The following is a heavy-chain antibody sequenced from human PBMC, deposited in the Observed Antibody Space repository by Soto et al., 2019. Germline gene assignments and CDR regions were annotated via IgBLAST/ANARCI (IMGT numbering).Heavy chain of an antibody. Sequence: QVQLQESGPGLVKPSQTLSLTCTVSGGSINSGGYCWTWIRQHTVKGLEWMGHIYYSGRTSYNQSLKSRVTLSIDTSKNQFSLKLTSVTAADTAVYYCASDGDYFGSGRPPLLSKWGQGTLVTVSS. J-gene: IGHJ4*02. CDR2: IYYSGRT. D-gene: IGHD3-10*01. CDR1: GGSINSGGYC. CDR3: ASDGDYFGSGRPPLLSK. V-gene: IGHV4-31*03.